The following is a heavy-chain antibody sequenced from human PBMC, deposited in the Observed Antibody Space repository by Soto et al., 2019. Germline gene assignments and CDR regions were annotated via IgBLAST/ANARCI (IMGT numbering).Heavy chain of an antibody. CDR3: ARVPTVTTGFDY. V-gene: IGHV4-30-4*01. D-gene: IGHD4-17*01. Sequence: SLTCTVSGGSISSGDYYWSWIRQPPGKGLEWIGYIYYSGSTYYNPSLKSRVTIPVDTSKNQFPLKLSSVTAADTAVYYCARVPTVTTGFDYWGQGTLVTVSS. J-gene: IGHJ4*02. CDR2: IYYSGST. CDR1: GGSISSGDYY.